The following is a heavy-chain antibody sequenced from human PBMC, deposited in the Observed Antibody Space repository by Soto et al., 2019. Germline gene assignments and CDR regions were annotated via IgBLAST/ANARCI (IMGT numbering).Heavy chain of an antibody. D-gene: IGHD3-10*01. Sequence: QVQLVESGGGVVQPGRSLRLSCAASGFTFSSYAMHWVRQAPGKGLEWVAVISYDGSNKYYADSVKGRFTISRDNSKNTLYLQMNSLRAEDTAVYYCARAWGANSGGDYWGQRTLVTVSS. CDR2: ISYDGSNK. J-gene: IGHJ4*02. V-gene: IGHV3-30-3*01. CDR3: ARAWGANSGGDY. CDR1: GFTFSSYA.